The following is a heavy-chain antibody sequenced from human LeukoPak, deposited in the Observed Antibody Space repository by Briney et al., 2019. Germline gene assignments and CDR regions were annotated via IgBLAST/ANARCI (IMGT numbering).Heavy chain of an antibody. CDR1: GFTFSNYW. V-gene: IGHV3-7*03. CDR2: IKQDGSET. J-gene: IGHJ4*02. Sequence: GGSLRLSCAASGFTFSNYWMSWVRQAPGKGLEWVANIKQDGSETYYVDSVTGRFTISRDNSKNTLYLQMNSLRAEDTAVYYCAKAAGYQPLLKPDYWGQGTLVTVSS. CDR3: AKAAGYQPLLKPDY. D-gene: IGHD2-2*01.